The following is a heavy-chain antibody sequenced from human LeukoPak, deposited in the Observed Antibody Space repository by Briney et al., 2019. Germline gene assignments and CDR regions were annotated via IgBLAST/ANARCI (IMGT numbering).Heavy chain of an antibody. Sequence: ASVKVSCKASGYTFTGYYMHWVRQASGQGLEWMGRINPNSGGTNYAQKFQGRVTMTRDTSISTAYMELSRLRSDDTAVYYCARDRETYGSGSYYIDYWGQGTLVTVSS. CDR1: GYTFTGYY. CDR3: ARDRETYGSGSYYIDY. D-gene: IGHD3-10*01. CDR2: INPNSGGT. V-gene: IGHV1-2*06. J-gene: IGHJ4*02.